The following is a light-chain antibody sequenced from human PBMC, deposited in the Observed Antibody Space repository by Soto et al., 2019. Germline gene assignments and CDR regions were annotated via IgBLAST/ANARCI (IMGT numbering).Light chain of an antibody. Sequence: LTQPPSASGTPGQRVTISCSGSSSNIGTNTVTWYQQLPGAAPKLLIYSDNQRASGVPDRFSGSKSGTSASLAISGLQSEDEADYYCAAWDVSLVVFGGGTKLTVL. CDR1: SSNIGTNT. V-gene: IGLV1-44*01. CDR3: AAWDVSLVV. CDR2: SDN. J-gene: IGLJ2*01.